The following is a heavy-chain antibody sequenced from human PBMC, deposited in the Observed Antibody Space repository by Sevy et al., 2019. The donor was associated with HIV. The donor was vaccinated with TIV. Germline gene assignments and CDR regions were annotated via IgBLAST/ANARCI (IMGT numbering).Heavy chain of an antibody. CDR2: ISYDGSNK. V-gene: IGHV3-30*18. CDR1: GFTFSSYG. Sequence: GGSLRLSCAASGFTFSSYGMHWVRQAPGKGLEWVAVISYDGSNKYYADSVKGRFTISRDNSKNTLYLQMNSLRAEDTAVYYCAKDQLYTYHYDSSGPRGYYYGMDVWGQGTTVTVSS. J-gene: IGHJ6*02. D-gene: IGHD3-22*01. CDR3: AKDQLYTYHYDSSGPRGYYYGMDV.